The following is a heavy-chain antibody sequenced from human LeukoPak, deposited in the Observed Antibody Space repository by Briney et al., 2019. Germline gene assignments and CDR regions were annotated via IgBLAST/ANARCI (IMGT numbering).Heavy chain of an antibody. J-gene: IGHJ4*02. D-gene: IGHD1-1*01. Sequence: PGGSLRLSCAASGFTFSNHGMHWLRQAPGKGLEWVAIISYDGSKKYYAESVKGRFTISRDNSDSTLYLQMNSLRTEDTALYYCARDRAWNYFDSWGQGTLVTVSS. CDR1: GFTFSNHG. CDR2: ISYDGSKK. V-gene: IGHV3-30*03. CDR3: ARDRAWNYFDS.